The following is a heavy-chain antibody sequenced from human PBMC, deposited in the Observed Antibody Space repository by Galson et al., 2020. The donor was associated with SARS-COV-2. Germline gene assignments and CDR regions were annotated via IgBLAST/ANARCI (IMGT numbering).Heavy chain of an antibody. V-gene: IGHV3-11*01. D-gene: IGHD2-15*01. CDR1: GFTFSDFY. CDR2: ITSSGTTI. Sequence: GESLKISCAASGFTFSDFYMSWVRQAPGKGLEWVSYITSSGTTIYYSDSVKGRFTISRDNAKNSLYLQMSSLTAEDTAVYYCAREGLPGGGLDYWGRGTLVTVSS. J-gene: IGHJ4*02. CDR3: AREGLPGGGLDY.